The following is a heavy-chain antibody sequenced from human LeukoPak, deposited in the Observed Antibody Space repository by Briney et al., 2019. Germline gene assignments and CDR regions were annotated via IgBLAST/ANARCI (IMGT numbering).Heavy chain of an antibody. CDR2: ISNNGGYT. J-gene: IGHJ4*02. V-gene: IGHV3-23*01. D-gene: IGHD2-15*01. CDR3: AKQLGYCSDGSCYFPY. CDR1: GFTFSSSA. Sequence: WGSLRLSCAASGFTFSSSAMSWVRQAPGKGLEWVSAISNNGGYTYYADSVQGRFTISRDNSKSTLCLQMNSLRAEDTAVYYCAKQLGYCSDGSCYFPYWGQGTLVTVSS.